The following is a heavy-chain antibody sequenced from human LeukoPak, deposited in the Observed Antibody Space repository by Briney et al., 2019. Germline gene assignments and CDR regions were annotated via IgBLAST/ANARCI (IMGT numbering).Heavy chain of an antibody. Sequence: GGSLRLSCAASGFTFNSCGMHWVRQAPGKGLEWVAVISYDGSNKYYADSAKGRFTISRDNSKNTLFLEMNSLRAEDTAVYYCAKALTSGWYLDAFNIWGQGTMVTVSS. D-gene: IGHD6-19*01. CDR2: ISYDGSNK. CDR3: AKALTSGWYLDAFNI. J-gene: IGHJ3*02. V-gene: IGHV3-30*18. CDR1: GFTFNSCG.